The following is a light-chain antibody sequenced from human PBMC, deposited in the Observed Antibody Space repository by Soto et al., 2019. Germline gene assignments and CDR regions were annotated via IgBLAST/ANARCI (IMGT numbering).Light chain of an antibody. CDR2: EVN. J-gene: IGLJ1*01. Sequence: QSVLTQPPSASGSPGQSVAISCTGTSSDVGGYNYVSWYQQHPGKAPKLMIYEVNKRPSGVPDRFSGSKSGNTASLTVSGLQAEDEADYYFISYAASSNIFGTSPNVTVL. CDR3: ISYAASSNI. V-gene: IGLV2-8*01. CDR1: SSDVGGYNY.